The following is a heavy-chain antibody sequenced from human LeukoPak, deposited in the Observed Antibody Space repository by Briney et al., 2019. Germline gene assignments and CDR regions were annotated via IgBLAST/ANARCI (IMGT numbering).Heavy chain of an antibody. D-gene: IGHD6-13*01. J-gene: IGHJ6*02. CDR2: ISSSSSYI. CDR3: ARDGETAAAGTEYYYYGMDV. CDR1: GFTFSSYS. V-gene: IGHV3-21*01. Sequence: PGGSLRLSCAASGFTFSSYSMNWVRQAPGKGLEWVSSISSSSSYIYYADSVKGRFTISRDNAKNSLYLQMNSLRAEDTAVYYCARDGETAAAGTEYYYYGMDVWGQGTTVTVSS.